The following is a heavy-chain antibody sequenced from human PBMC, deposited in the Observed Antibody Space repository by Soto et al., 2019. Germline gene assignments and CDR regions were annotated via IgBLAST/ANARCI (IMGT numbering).Heavy chain of an antibody. CDR2: IWYDGSNK. J-gene: IGHJ6*02. V-gene: IGHV3-33*01. D-gene: IGHD3-10*01. CDR3: ARESRGRGVITPWYYYGMDV. CDR1: GFTVTSYG. Sequence: RRSCAASGFTVTSYGMHWVRQAPGKWLEWVAVIWYDGSNKYYADSVKGRFTISRDNSKNTLYLQMNSLRAEDTAVYYCARESRGRGVITPWYYYGMDVWGQGTTVTVSS.